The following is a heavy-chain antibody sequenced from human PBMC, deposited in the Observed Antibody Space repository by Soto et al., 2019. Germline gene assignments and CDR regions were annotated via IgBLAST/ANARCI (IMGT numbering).Heavy chain of an antibody. Sequence: GESLKISCKGSAYSFTTYWIGWVRQMPGKGLEWMGIIYPGDSDTRYSPSFQGQVTISADKSISTAYLQWSSLKASDTAIYYCVRAPSSSAYWYFDRWGRVTLVTVS. CDR2: IYPGDSDT. V-gene: IGHV5-51*01. D-gene: IGHD6-19*01. CDR1: AYSFTTYW. CDR3: VRAPSSSAYWYFDR. J-gene: IGHJ2*01.